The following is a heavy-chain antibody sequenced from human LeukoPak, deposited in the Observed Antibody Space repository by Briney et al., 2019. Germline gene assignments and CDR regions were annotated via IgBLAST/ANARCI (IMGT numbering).Heavy chain of an antibody. Sequence: PSETLSLTCTVSGGSISSSSYYWGWIRQPPGKGLEWIGSIYYSGSTYYNPSLKSRVTISVDTSKNQFSLKLSSVTAADTAVYFCARHPRIAIFGVVTDNGFDPWGQGTLVTVSS. V-gene: IGHV4-39*01. CDR1: GGSISSSSYY. CDR2: IYYSGST. CDR3: ARHPRIAIFGVVTDNGFDP. D-gene: IGHD3-3*01. J-gene: IGHJ5*02.